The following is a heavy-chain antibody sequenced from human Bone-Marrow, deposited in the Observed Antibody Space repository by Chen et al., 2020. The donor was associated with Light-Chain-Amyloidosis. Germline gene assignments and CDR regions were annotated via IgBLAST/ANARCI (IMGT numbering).Heavy chain of an antibody. J-gene: IGHJ3*02. Sequence: QLQLQESGPGLVKPSETLSLTCTVYGGSISSSSYYWGWIRQPQGKGLEWIGSFYYSGSTYDNPSLKCRVTISVDTSKNRFSLKLSSVTAADTAVYYCARLVVLPDAFDIWGQGTMVTVSS. CDR1: GGSISSSSYY. CDR3: ARLVVLPDAFDI. CDR2: FYYSGST. V-gene: IGHV4-39*01. D-gene: IGHD2-15*01.